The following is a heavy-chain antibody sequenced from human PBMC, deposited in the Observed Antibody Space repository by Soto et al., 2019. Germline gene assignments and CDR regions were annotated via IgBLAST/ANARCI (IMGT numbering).Heavy chain of an antibody. J-gene: IGHJ3*02. Sequence: SETLSLTCTVSGGSISSYYWSWIRQPPGKGLEWIGYIYYSGSTNYNPSLKSRVTISVDTSKNQFSLKLSSVTAADTAVYYCARKGEGSSSMFYAAFDIWGQGTMVTVSS. CDR2: IYYSGST. D-gene: IGHD6-6*01. CDR3: ARKGEGSSSMFYAAFDI. V-gene: IGHV4-59*01. CDR1: GGSISSYY.